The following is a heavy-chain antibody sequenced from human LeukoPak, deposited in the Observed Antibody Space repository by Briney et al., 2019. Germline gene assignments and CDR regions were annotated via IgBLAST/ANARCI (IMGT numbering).Heavy chain of an antibody. CDR3: ALYSGYDYPYYFDY. CDR1: GGSFSGYY. CDR2: INHSGST. Sequence: PSETLSLTCAVYGGSFSGYYWSWTRQPPGKGLEWIGEINHSGSTNYNPSLKSRVTISVDTSKNQFSLKLDSMTAADTAVYYCALYSGYDYPYYFDYRGQGTLVTVSS. D-gene: IGHD5-12*01. V-gene: IGHV4-34*01. J-gene: IGHJ4*02.